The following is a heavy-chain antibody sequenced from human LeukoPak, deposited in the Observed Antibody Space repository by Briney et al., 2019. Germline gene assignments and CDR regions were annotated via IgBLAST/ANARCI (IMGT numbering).Heavy chain of an antibody. CDR2: IYTSGST. J-gene: IGHJ4*02. CDR1: GGSISSYY. V-gene: IGHV4-4*07. D-gene: IGHD5-24*01. CDR3: ARELRDGYTPYYFDY. Sequence: PSETLSLTCTVSGGSISSYYWSWIRQPPGKGLEWIGRIYTSGSTNYNPSLKSRVTMSVDTSKNQFSLKLSSVTAADTAVYYCARELRDGYTPYYFDYWGQGTLVTVSS.